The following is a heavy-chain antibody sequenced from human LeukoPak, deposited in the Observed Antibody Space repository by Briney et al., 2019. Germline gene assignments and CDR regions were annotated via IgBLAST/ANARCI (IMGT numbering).Heavy chain of an antibody. CDR1: GYTFTGYY. V-gene: IGHV1-2*02. D-gene: IGHD1-26*01. J-gene: IGHJ3*02. Sequence: ASVKVSCKASGYTFTGYYMHWVRQAPGQGLEWMGWTNPNSGGTNYAQKFQGRVTMTRDTSISTAYMELSRLRSDDTAVYYCASISGSYSEDAFDIWGQGTMVTVSS. CDR2: TNPNSGGT. CDR3: ASISGSYSEDAFDI.